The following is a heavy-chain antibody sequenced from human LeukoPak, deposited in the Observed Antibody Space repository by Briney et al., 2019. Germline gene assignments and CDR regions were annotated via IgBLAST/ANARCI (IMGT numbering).Heavy chain of an antibody. CDR2: IYYSGST. J-gene: IGHJ2*01. Sequence: PSETLSLTCTVSGGSISSYYWSWIRQPPGKGLEWIGYIYYSGSTNYNPSLKSRVTISVDTSKNQFSLKLSSVTAADTAVYYCAREGVVPAAISRLVGHWYFDLWGRGTLVTVSS. D-gene: IGHD2-2*02. CDR1: GGSISSYY. CDR3: AREGVVPAAISRLVGHWYFDL. V-gene: IGHV4-59*01.